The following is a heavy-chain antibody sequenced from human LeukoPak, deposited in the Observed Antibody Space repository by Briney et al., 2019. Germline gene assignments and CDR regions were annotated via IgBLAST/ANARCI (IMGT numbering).Heavy chain of an antibody. J-gene: IGHJ3*02. Sequence: PSETLSLTCTVSGGSISSYYWSWIRQPAGKGLEWIGRIYTSGSTNYNPSLKSRVTMSVDTSKNQFSLKLSSVTAADTAVYYCATGRDYYPSGAFDIGGQGTMVTVSS. CDR2: IYTSGST. CDR3: ATGRDYYPSGAFDI. CDR1: GGSISSYY. D-gene: IGHD3-10*01. V-gene: IGHV4-4*07.